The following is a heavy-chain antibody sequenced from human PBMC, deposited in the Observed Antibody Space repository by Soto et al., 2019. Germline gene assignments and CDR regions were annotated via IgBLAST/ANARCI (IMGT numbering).Heavy chain of an antibody. CDR1: GGSFSGYY. V-gene: IGHV4-34*01. CDR2: INHSGST. Sequence: PSETLSLTCAVYGGSFSGYYWSWIRQPPGKGLEWIGEINHSGSTNYNPSLKSRVTISVDTSKNQFSLKLSSVTAADTAVYYCARVLGYCSSTSCSSYYYYYMDVWGKGTTVTVSS. D-gene: IGHD2-2*01. CDR3: ARVLGYCSSTSCSSYYYYYMDV. J-gene: IGHJ6*03.